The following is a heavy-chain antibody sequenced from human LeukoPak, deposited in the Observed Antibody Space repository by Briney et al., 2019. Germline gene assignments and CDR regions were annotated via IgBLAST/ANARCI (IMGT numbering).Heavy chain of an antibody. Sequence: GESLKISCKGSGYSFTSYWIGWVRQMPGKGLEWMGIIYPGDSDTRYSPSFEGQVTISADKSINTAYLHWSSLKASDTAMYYCARPSTPRTIAAAYVAYWGQGTLVTVSS. CDR1: GYSFTSYW. J-gene: IGHJ4*02. CDR3: ARPSTPRTIAAAYVAY. V-gene: IGHV5-51*01. D-gene: IGHD6-13*01. CDR2: IYPGDSDT.